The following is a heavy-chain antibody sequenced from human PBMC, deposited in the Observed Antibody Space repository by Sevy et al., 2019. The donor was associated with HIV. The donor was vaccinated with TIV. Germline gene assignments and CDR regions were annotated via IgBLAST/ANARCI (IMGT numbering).Heavy chain of an antibody. CDR2: IYTSGST. CDR1: GGSISSYY. CDR3: ARAGGGYSSPPYYMDV. D-gene: IGHD6-13*01. Sequence: TLSLTCTVSGGSISSYYWSWIRQPAGKGLEWIGRIYTSGSTNYNPSLKSRVTMSVDTSKNQFSLKLSSVTAADTAVYYCARAGGGYSSPPYYMDVWGKGTTVTVSS. V-gene: IGHV4-4*07. J-gene: IGHJ6*03.